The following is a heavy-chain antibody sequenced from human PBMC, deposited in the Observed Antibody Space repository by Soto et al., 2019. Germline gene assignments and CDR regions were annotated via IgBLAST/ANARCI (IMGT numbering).Heavy chain of an antibody. CDR3: GRITMVGGVIPQGAGDV. D-gene: IGHD3-10*01. J-gene: IGHJ6*04. CDR1: GGSFSGYY. V-gene: IGHV4-34*01. Sequence: SETLSLTCAVYGGSFSGYYWSWIRQPPGKGLEWIGEINHSGSTNYNPSLKSRVTISVDTSKNQFSLKLSSVTAADTAVYYCGRITMVGGVIPQGAGDVWGKGTTVTVSS. CDR2: INHSGST.